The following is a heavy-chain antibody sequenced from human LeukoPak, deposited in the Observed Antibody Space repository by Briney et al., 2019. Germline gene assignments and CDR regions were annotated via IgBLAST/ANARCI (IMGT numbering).Heavy chain of an antibody. CDR3: ATVAITMVRGVIPA. D-gene: IGHD3-10*01. J-gene: IGHJ4*02. CDR2: FDPEDGET. V-gene: IGHV1-24*01. Sequence: ASVKVSCKVSGYTLTELSMHWVRQAPGKGLEWMGGFDPEDGETIYAQKFRGRVTMTEDTSTDTAYMELSSLRSEDTAVYYCATVAITMVRGVIPAWGQGTLVTVSS. CDR1: GYTLTELS.